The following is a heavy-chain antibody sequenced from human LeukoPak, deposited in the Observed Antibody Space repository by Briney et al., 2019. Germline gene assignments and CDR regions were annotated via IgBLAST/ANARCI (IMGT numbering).Heavy chain of an antibody. V-gene: IGHV3-66*01. D-gene: IGHD2-2*01. Sequence: GGSLRLSCAASGFTVSSNYMSWVRQAPGKGLEWVSVIYSGGSTYYADSVKGRFTISRDNSKNTLFLQMNSLRAEDTAVYYCAREGEDCSSTSCYDVNPDYAFDIWGQGTMVTVSS. CDR2: IYSGGST. CDR3: AREGEDCSSTSCYDVNPDYAFDI. J-gene: IGHJ3*02. CDR1: GFTVSSNY.